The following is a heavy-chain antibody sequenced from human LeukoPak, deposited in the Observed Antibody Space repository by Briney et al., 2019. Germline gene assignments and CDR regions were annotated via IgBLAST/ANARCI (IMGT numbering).Heavy chain of an antibody. V-gene: IGHV1-2*02. CDR1: GYTFTSYD. CDR3: AILAEEFDY. J-gene: IGHJ4*02. Sequence: ASVKVSCKASGYTFTSYDINWVRQATGQGLEWMGWINPNSGGTNYAQKFQGRVTMTRDTSISTAYMELSRLRSDDTAVYYCAILAEEFDYWGQGTLVTVSS. CDR2: INPNSGGT.